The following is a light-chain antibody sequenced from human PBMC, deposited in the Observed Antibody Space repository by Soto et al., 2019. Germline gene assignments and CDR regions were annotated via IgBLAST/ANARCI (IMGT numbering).Light chain of an antibody. CDR2: AAS. CDR1: QGVSVNS. CDR3: QQYGGSPFT. Sequence: EIVLTQSPGTLSLSPGERATLSCRASQGVSVNSLAWYQQKGGQAPRLLIYAASTRATGVPDRFSGSGSGTDFALTISRLETEDFAVYYCQQYGGSPFTFGPGTKVDIK. V-gene: IGKV3-20*01. J-gene: IGKJ3*01.